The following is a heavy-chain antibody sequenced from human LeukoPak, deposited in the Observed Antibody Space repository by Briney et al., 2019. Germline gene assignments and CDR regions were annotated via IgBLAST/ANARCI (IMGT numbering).Heavy chain of an antibody. CDR2: VRSKAYGGTT. CDR3: AREHPPYYFDY. Sequence: WIRQPPGKGLEWVGFVRSKAYGGTTEYAASVKGRFTISRDDSKSIAYLHMNSLKTEDTAVYFCAREHPPYYFDYWGQGTLVTVSS. J-gene: IGHJ4*02. V-gene: IGHV3-49*02.